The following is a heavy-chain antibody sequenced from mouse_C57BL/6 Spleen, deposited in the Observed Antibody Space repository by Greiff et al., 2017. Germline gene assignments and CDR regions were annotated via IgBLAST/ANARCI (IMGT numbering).Heavy chain of an antibody. J-gene: IGHJ4*01. CDR2: IYPRSGNT. Sequence: VQLVESGAELARPGASVKLSCKASGYTFTSYGISWVKQRTGQGLEWIGEIYPRSGNTYYNEKFKGKATMTADKSSSTAYMELRSLTSEDSAVYFCAKYYCSSNYYAMDYWVQGTSVTVSS. CDR1: GYTFTSYG. V-gene: IGHV1-81*01. D-gene: IGHD1-1*01. CDR3: AKYYCSSNYYAMDY.